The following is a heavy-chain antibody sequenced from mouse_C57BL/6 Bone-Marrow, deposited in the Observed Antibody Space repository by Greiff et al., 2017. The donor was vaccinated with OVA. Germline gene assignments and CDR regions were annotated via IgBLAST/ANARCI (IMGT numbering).Heavy chain of an antibody. J-gene: IGHJ4*01. D-gene: IGHD1-1*01. CDR1: GYTFTNYW. CDR2: IYPGGGYT. CDR3: GYGSSPSYAMDY. Sequence: SGAELVRPGPLVKMSCKASGYTFTNYWIGWAKQRPGHGLEWIGDIYPGGGYTNYNEKFKGKATLTADKSSSTAYMQFSSLTSEDSAIYYCGYGSSPSYAMDYWGQGTSVTVSS. V-gene: IGHV1-63*01.